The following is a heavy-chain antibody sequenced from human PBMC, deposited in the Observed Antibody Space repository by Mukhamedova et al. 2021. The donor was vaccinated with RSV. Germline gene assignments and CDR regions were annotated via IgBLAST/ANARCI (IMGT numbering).Heavy chain of an antibody. J-gene: IGHJ4*02. D-gene: IGHD3-10*01. Sequence: AEYMGGRFTISRDNAKNSLFLQMNSLRAEDTAVYYCARDSGTYYSIGYFDSWGQGTLVTVSS. CDR3: ARDSGTYYSIGYFDS. V-gene: IGHV3-11*04.